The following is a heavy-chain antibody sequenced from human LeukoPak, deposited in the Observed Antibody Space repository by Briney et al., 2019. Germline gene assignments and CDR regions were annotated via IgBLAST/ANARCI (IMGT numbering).Heavy chain of an antibody. CDR3: AREMMEDYSYYMDV. CDR1: RGSISSYY. D-gene: IGHD3-16*01. CDR2: IYYSGST. V-gene: IGHV4-59*01. J-gene: IGHJ6*03. Sequence: SSETLCLTCTVSRGSISSYYWSWIRQPPGKGLEWIGYIYYSGSTNYNPSLKSRVTISVDTSKNQFSLKLSSVTAADTAVYYCAREMMEDYSYYMDVWGKGTTVTVSS.